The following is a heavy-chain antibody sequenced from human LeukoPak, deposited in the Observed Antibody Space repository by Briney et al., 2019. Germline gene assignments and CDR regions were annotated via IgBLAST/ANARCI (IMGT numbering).Heavy chain of an antibody. CDR3: ARRPLHSQNWLAP. CDR1: GDRFTSYW. Sequence: GESLKISCKGYGDRFTSYWVAWVRQMPGKGLEWVGIIFPGDSDTRYSPSIQGQVTISVDRSISTAYLQWSSLKASDTAIYYCARRPLHSQNWLAPWGQGTLVTVSS. V-gene: IGHV5-51*01. CDR2: IFPGDSDT. J-gene: IGHJ5*02.